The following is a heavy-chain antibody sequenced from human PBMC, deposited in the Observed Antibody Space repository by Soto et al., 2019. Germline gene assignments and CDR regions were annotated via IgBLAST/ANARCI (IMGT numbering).Heavy chain of an antibody. CDR3: TKSHSTALVPYYFDY. J-gene: IGHJ4*02. Sequence: QVRLVESGGGVVQPGTSLRLSCAASGFTFSSYAIHWVRQAPGKGLGWVAFMSSDGSNTFYADSVRGRFTVSRDNSKSTLYLQMNGLMPEDTAVYYCTKSHSTALVPYYFDYWSQGTLVTVSS. D-gene: IGHD5-18*01. CDR1: GFTFSSYA. V-gene: IGHV3-30*18. CDR2: MSSDGSNT.